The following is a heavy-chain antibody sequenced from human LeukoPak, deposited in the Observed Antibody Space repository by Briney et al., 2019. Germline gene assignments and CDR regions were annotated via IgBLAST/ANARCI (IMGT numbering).Heavy chain of an antibody. V-gene: IGHV3-74*01. CDR1: GFTFSSYW. Sequence: GGSLRLSCAASGFTFSSYWMHWVRQAPGKGLVWVSRVNSDGSSTDYADSVKGRFTISRDNAKNTLYLQMNSLRAEDTAVYFCARGLWYRGSNYGCFDLWGQGTMVIVSS. J-gene: IGHJ3*01. CDR2: VNSDGSST. D-gene: IGHD1-26*01. CDR3: ARGLWYRGSNYGCFDL.